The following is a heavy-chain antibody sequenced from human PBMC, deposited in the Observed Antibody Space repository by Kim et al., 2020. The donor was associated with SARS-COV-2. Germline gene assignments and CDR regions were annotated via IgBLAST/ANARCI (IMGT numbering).Heavy chain of an antibody. V-gene: IGHV4-34*01. CDR1: GGSFSGYY. CDR3: ARGRSSGWYVRFDY. J-gene: IGHJ4*02. Sequence: SETLSLTCAVYGGSFSGYYWSWIRQPPGKGLEWIGEINHSGSTNYNPSLKSRVTISVDTSKNQFSLKLSSVTAADTAVYYCARGRSSGWYVRFDYWGQGTLVTVSS. CDR2: INHSGST. D-gene: IGHD6-19*01.